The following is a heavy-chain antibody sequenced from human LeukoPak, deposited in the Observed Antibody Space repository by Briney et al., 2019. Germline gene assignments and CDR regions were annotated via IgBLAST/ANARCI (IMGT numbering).Heavy chain of an antibody. CDR2: ITGNGATT. Sequence: GESLRLSCAGSGFSFSSSAMSWVRQTPGKGLEWVSSITGNGATTYYSDSVKGRFTISRDNFRNTLSLQMSSLRVEDTAVYYCAKERRRVDTAMVRSYYFENWGQGTLVTVSS. CDR1: GFSFSSSA. J-gene: IGHJ4*02. V-gene: IGHV3-23*01. D-gene: IGHD5-18*01. CDR3: AKERRRVDTAMVRSYYFEN.